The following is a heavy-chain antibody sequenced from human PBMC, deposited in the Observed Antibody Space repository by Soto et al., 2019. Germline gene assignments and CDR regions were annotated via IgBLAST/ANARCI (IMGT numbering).Heavy chain of an antibody. CDR3: ARTDIVVVVAAGSYYYGMDV. D-gene: IGHD2-15*01. Sequence: QVQLVQSGAEVKKPGSSVKVSCKASGGTFSSYAISWVRQAPGQGLEWMGGIIPIFGTANYAQKFQGRVTINADESTSTAYMELSSLRSEDTAVYYCARTDIVVVVAAGSYYYGMDVWGQGTTVTVSS. J-gene: IGHJ6*02. V-gene: IGHV1-69*12. CDR1: GGTFSSYA. CDR2: IIPIFGTA.